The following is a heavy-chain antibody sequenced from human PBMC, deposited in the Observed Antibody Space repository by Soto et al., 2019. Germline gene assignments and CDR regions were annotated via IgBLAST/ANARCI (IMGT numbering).Heavy chain of an antibody. CDR2: IYSSGIT. D-gene: IGHD2-2*01. V-gene: IGHV4-4*07. J-gene: IGHJ3*02. CDR3: ARERTYQLYGDDALDI. CDR1: GGSLSNYN. Sequence: AETLCLACNVSGGSLSNYNWNWIRQSAGKGLEWIARIYSSGITFYNPSLKSRATFSVDMFNHQISLKVTSVTAADTAMYYCARERTYQLYGDDALDIWGRGTMVTVSS.